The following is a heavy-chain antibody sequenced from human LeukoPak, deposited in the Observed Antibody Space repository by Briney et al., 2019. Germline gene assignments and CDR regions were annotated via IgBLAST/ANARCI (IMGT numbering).Heavy chain of an antibody. CDR3: ARGTTRGPRYGMDV. J-gene: IGHJ6*02. CDR1: GYTFTSYA. Sequence: ASVKVSCKASGYTFTSYAMNWVRQAPGQGLEWMGWINTNTGNPTYAQGSTGRFVFSLDTSVSTAYLQISSLKAEDTAVYYCARGTTRGPRYGMDVWGQGTTVTVSS. CDR2: INTNTGNP. D-gene: IGHD1-1*01. V-gene: IGHV7-4-1*02.